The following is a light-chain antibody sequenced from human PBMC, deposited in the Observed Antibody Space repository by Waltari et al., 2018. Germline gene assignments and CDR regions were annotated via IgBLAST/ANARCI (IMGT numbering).Light chain of an antibody. Sequence: QSALTQPASVSGSPGQSITISCTGTSSDVGNYKRVSWYQQHPGKAPKLMIYAVSKRPSRVSDRFAGSKSGNMSSLTFSGLQPEDEAEYFCTSYAGSSKGVFGGGTKVTVL. CDR3: TSYAGSSKGV. CDR2: AVS. CDR1: SSDVGNYKR. J-gene: IGLJ2*01. V-gene: IGLV2-23*02.